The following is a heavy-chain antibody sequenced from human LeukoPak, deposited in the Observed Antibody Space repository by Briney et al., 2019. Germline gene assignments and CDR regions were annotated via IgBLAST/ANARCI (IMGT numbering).Heavy chain of an antibody. J-gene: IGHJ4*02. Sequence: SETLSLTCAVYGGSFSGYYWSWIRQPPGKGLEWIGEINHSGSTNYNPSLKSRVTISVDTSKNQFSLKLSSVTAADTAVYYCARGILLGDGYKSPVDNWGQGTLVTVSS. CDR2: INHSGST. CDR1: GGSFSGYY. CDR3: ARGILLGDGYKSPVDN. D-gene: IGHD5-24*01. V-gene: IGHV4-34*01.